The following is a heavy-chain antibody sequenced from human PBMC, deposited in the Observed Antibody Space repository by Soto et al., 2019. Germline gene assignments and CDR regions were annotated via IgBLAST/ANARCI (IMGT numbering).Heavy chain of an antibody. CDR1: GYTLNSFG. CDR2: ISAYNGNT. CDR3: AREFQYDSGGFHELYF. V-gene: IGHV1-18*04. Sequence: QVHLEESGAEVRKPGASVKVSCKASGYTLNSFGINWVRQAPGQGLEWLGWISAYNGNTNYAQKFHGRVTMTADTSATTAYLELTSLRSVDTAVYYCAREFQYDSGGFHELYFWGQGTLVTVSS. D-gene: IGHD3-22*01. J-gene: IGHJ4*02.